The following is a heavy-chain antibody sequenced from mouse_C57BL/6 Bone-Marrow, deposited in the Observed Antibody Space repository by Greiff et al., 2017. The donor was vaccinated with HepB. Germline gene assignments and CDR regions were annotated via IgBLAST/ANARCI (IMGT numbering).Heavy chain of an antibody. Sequence: VQLQQPGAELVRPGSSVKLSCKASGYTFTSYWMDWVKQRPGQGLEWIGNIYPSDSETHYNQKFKDKATLTVDKSSSTAYMQLSSLTSEDSAVYYCARSITTVVAGDYFDYWSQGTTLTVSS. CDR3: ARSITTVVAGDYFDY. CDR1: GYTFTSYW. J-gene: IGHJ2*01. D-gene: IGHD1-1*01. V-gene: IGHV1-61*01. CDR2: IYPSDSET.